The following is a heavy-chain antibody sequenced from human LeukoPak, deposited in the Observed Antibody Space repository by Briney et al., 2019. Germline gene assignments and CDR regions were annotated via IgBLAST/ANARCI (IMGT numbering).Heavy chain of an antibody. D-gene: IGHD3-22*01. Sequence: SETLSLTCAVSGGSISSGGYSWSWIRQPPGKGLEWIGYIYHSGSTYYNPSLKSRVTISVDTSKNQFSLKLSSVTAADTAVYYCARRQGAYYYDSSGYRIWGQGTLVTVSS. J-gene: IGHJ4*02. CDR1: GGSISSGGYS. V-gene: IGHV4-30-2*03. CDR2: IYHSGST. CDR3: ARRQGAYYYDSSGYRI.